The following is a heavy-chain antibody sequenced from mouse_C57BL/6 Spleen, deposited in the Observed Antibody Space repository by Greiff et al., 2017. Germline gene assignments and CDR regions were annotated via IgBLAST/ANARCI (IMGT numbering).Heavy chain of an antibody. Sequence: ESGPGILQSSQTLSLTCSFSGFSLSTSGMGVSWIRQPSGKGLEWLAHIYWDDDKRYNPSLKSRLTISKDTSRNQVFLKITSVDTADTATYYCARSYDGYYYYAMDYWGQGTSVTVSS. CDR1: GFSLSTSGMG. CDR3: ARSYDGYYYYAMDY. J-gene: IGHJ4*01. V-gene: IGHV8-12*01. CDR2: IYWDDDK. D-gene: IGHD2-3*01.